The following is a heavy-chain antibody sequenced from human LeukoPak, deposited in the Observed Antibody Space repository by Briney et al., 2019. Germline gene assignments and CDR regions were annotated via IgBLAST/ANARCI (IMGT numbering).Heavy chain of an antibody. Sequence: PSETLSLTCTVSGGSISSYYWSWIRQPPGKGLEWIGYIYYSGSTNYNPSLKSRVTISVDTSKNQFSLKLSSVTAADTAVYYCARQVKKTYYYGSGLFDPWGQGTLVTVSS. CDR2: IYYSGST. CDR1: GGSISSYY. V-gene: IGHV4-59*08. CDR3: ARQVKKTYYYGSGLFDP. D-gene: IGHD3-10*01. J-gene: IGHJ5*02.